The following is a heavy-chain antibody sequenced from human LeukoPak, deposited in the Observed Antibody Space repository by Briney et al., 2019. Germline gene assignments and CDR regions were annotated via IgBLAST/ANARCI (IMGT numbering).Heavy chain of an antibody. CDR1: GYTFTSYD. J-gene: IGHJ6*02. Sequence: GASVKVSCKASGYTFTSYDSNWVRQATGQGLEWMGWMNPNSGNTGYAQKFQGRVTMTRNTSISTAYMELSSLRSEDTAVYYCAWGDYDYYYYGMDVWGQGTTVTVS. D-gene: IGHD4-17*01. CDR3: AWGDYDYYYYGMDV. V-gene: IGHV1-8*01. CDR2: MNPNSGNT.